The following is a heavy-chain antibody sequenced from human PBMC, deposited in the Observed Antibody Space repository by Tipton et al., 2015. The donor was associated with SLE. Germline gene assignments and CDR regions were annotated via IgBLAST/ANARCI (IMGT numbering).Heavy chain of an antibody. CDR2: INHSGST. J-gene: IGHJ6*03. CDR3: ARGPGRDRDDYYYYYMDV. V-gene: IGHV4-34*01. Sequence: TLSLTCAVNGGSLSGYYWVWIRQPPEKGLEWIGEINHSGSTNYNPSLKSRVTISVDTSNNHFSLKLSSVTAADTAVYYCARGPGRDRDDYYYYYMDVWGKGTTVTVSS. CDR1: GGSLSGYY.